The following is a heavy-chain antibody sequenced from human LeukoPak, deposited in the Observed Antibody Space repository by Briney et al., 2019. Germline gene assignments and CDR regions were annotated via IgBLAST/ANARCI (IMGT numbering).Heavy chain of an antibody. D-gene: IGHD6-13*01. J-gene: IGHJ6*02. V-gene: IGHV3-11*01. CDR3: AKAAAGFNWYYYGMDV. CDR1: GFTFSDYY. CDR2: ISSSGSTI. Sequence: GGSLRLSCAASGFTFSDYYMSWIRQAPGKGLEWVSYISSSGSTIYYADSVKGRFTISRDNAKNSLYLQMNSLRAEDTGVYYCAKAAAGFNWYYYGMDVWGQGTTVTVSS.